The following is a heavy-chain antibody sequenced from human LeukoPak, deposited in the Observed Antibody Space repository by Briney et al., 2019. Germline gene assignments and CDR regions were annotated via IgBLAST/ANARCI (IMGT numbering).Heavy chain of an antibody. J-gene: IGHJ6*02. D-gene: IGHD1-14*01. CDR1: GFTFSSYS. CDR2: ISSSSSYI. CDR3: ARDLRKGYYYYGMDV. V-gene: IGHV3-21*01. Sequence: GGSLRLSYAASGFTFSSYSMNWVRQAPGKGLEWVSSISSSSSYIYYADSVKGRFTISRDNAKNSLYLQMNSLRAEDTAVYYCARDLRKGYYYYGMDVWGQGTTVTVSS.